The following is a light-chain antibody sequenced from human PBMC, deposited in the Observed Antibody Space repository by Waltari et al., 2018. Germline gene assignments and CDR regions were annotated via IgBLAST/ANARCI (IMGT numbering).Light chain of an antibody. V-gene: IGLV1-40*01. CDR2: GST. CDR1: GSNIGAGYD. Sequence: HSVLTQPPSVSGAPGQRVTISCTGSGSNIGAGYDLHWYQQLPRAAPKLLIYGSTTRPLGVPDRFFGSTSGTSASLTITGLQAEDEADYYCQSYDTSLSVVFGGGTKLTVL. CDR3: QSYDTSLSVV. J-gene: IGLJ3*02.